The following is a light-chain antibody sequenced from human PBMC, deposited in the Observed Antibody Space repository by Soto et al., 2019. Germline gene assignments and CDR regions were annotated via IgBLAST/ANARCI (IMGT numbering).Light chain of an antibody. CDR1: QSVSSY. J-gene: IGKJ1*01. V-gene: IGKV3-15*01. CDR3: QQYNNWPGT. Sequence: EIVLTQSPATLSLSPGERATLSCRASQSVSSYLAWYQQKPGQAPRLLIYDASNRATGIPARFSGSGSETEFTLTINSLQSEDFAVYYCQQYNNWPGTFGQGTKV. CDR2: DAS.